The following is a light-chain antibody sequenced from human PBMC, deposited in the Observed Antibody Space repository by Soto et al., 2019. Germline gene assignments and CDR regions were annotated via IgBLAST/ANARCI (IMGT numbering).Light chain of an antibody. CDR2: GNS. V-gene: IGLV1-40*01. J-gene: IGLJ1*01. CDR1: SSNIGAHYD. Sequence: QSVLTRPPSVSGAPGQRVTISCTGSSSNIGAHYDVHWYQQLPGTAPKLLIYGNSNRPSGVPDRFSGSKSGTSASLAITGLQAEDEADYYCQSYDTSLSVYVFGTGTKVTLL. CDR3: QSYDTSLSVYV.